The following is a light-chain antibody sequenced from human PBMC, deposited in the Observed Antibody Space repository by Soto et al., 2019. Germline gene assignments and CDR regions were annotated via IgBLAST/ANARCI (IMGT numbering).Light chain of an antibody. J-gene: IGLJ1*01. Sequence: QSALTQPASVSGSPGQSITISCTGTSSDVGGYNYVSWYQQHPGKAPKLMIYDGSNRPSGVSNRFSGSKSGNTASLTISGLQSEDEADYYCSSSTGSSLYVFGTGTKLTVL. V-gene: IGLV2-14*01. CDR1: SSDVGGYNY. CDR2: DGS. CDR3: SSSTGSSLYV.